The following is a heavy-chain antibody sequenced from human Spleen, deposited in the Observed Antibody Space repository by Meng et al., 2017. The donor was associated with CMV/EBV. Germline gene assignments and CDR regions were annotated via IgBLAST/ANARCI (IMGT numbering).Heavy chain of an antibody. CDR3: ARDFSAVHNWLDS. V-gene: IGHV3-11*04. Sequence: SLKISCAASGFSFSDYYMTWIRQAPGKGLEWISYISSSGSIIHYEDSVKGRFTISRDNAKNSLYLQMNNLRVDDTAVYFCARDFSAVHNWLDSWGQGTLVTVSS. CDR1: GFSFSDYY. D-gene: IGHD1-26*01. CDR2: ISSSGSII. J-gene: IGHJ5*01.